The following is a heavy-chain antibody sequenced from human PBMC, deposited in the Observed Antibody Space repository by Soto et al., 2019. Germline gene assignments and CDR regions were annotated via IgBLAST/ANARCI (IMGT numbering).Heavy chain of an antibody. CDR3: ARDGGQWLNWFDP. Sequence: EVQLVESGGGLVQPGGSLRLSCAASGFTFSSYSMNWVRQAPGKGLEWVSYISSSSSTIYYADSAKGRFTISRDNAKNSLYLQMNSLRAEDTAVYYCARDGGQWLNWFDPWGQGTLVTVSS. CDR1: GFTFSSYS. CDR2: ISSSSSTI. V-gene: IGHV3-48*01. J-gene: IGHJ5*02. D-gene: IGHD6-19*01.